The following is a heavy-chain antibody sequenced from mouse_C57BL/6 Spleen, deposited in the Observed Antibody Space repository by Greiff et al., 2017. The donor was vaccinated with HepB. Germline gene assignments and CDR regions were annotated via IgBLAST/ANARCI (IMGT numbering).Heavy chain of an antibody. D-gene: IGHD1-1*01. V-gene: IGHV1-15*01. CDR1: GYTFTDYE. CDR2: IDPETGGT. J-gene: IGHJ4*01. CDR3: TSLYYYGSSYGDAMDY. Sequence: VQLQQSGAELVRPGASVTLSCKASGYTFTDYEMHWVKQTPVHGLEWIGAIDPETGGTAYNQKFKGKAILTADKSSSTAYMELRSLTSEDSAVYYWTSLYYYGSSYGDAMDYWGQGTSVTVSS.